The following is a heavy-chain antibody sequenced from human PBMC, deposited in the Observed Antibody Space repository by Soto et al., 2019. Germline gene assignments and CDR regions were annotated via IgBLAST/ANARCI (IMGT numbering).Heavy chain of an antibody. D-gene: IGHD6-13*01. CDR3: AREAAETVGDGYWCDP. CDR1: GGSITSHH. CDR2: MDYSGRT. J-gene: IGHJ5*02. Sequence: QVQLQESGPGLVKPSETLSLTCTVSGGSITSHHWSWIRQPPGKGLEWIGQMDYSGRTNYNPSLKSRVTVSVDTSKNQFSLKLRFVTAADTAVYYCAREAAETVGDGYWCDPWGQGTLVTVSS. V-gene: IGHV4-59*11.